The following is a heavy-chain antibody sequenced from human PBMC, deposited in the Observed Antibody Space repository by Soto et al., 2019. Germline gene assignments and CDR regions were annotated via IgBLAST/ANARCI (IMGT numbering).Heavy chain of an antibody. CDR1: GFTFSSYG. CDR2: IWYDGSNK. V-gene: IGHV3-33*01. D-gene: IGHD6-13*01. Sequence: PGGSLRLSCAASGFTFSSYGMHWVRQAPGKGLEWVAVIWYDGSNKYYADSVKGRFTISRDNSKNTLYLQMNSLRAEDTAVYYCARAAAGTRDKYYFDYWGKGTLVTVSS. J-gene: IGHJ4*02. CDR3: ARAAAGTRDKYYFDY.